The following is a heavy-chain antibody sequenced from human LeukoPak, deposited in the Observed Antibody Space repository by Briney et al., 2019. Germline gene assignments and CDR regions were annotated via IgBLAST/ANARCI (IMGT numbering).Heavy chain of an antibody. D-gene: IGHD5-18*01. J-gene: IGHJ3*02. V-gene: IGHV1-58*01. Sequence: GTSVKVSCKASGFSFTNSAVQWVRQARGQRLEWIGWIVVGSDNTIYVQKFQERVTITRDMSTSTAYMELSSLRSEDTAVYYCAAAYIGGAMVTNAFDIWGQGTMVTVSS. CDR2: IVVGSDNT. CDR1: GFSFTNSA. CDR3: AAAYIGGAMVTNAFDI.